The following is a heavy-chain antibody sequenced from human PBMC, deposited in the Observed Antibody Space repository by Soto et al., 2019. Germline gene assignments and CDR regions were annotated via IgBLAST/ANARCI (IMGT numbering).Heavy chain of an antibody. CDR3: ARSPYSAVRAFDI. V-gene: IGHV4-59*08. CDR2: IYYSGST. CDR1: GGSISSYY. Sequence: PSETLSLTCTVSGGSISSYYWSWIRQPPGKGLEWIGYIYYSGSTNYNPSLKSRVTISVDTSKNQFSLKLSSVTAADTAVYYCARSPYSAVRAFDIWGQGTMVTVSS. D-gene: IGHD4-4*01. J-gene: IGHJ3*02.